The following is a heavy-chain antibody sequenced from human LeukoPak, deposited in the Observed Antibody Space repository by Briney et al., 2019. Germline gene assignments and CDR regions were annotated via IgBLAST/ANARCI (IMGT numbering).Heavy chain of an antibody. CDR2: IKQDGSEK. V-gene: IGHV3-7*01. J-gene: IGHJ4*02. D-gene: IGHD3-22*01. CDR3: ARSRGNIYYYDSSADQLSFDS. Sequence: GGSLRLSCAASGFTFSSYWMSWVRQAPGKGLEWVANIKQDGSEKYYVESVKGRFTISRDNAKNPPYLEMNSLRDEDTAVYYCARSRGNIYYYDSSADQLSFDSWGQGTLVTVSS. CDR1: GFTFSSYW.